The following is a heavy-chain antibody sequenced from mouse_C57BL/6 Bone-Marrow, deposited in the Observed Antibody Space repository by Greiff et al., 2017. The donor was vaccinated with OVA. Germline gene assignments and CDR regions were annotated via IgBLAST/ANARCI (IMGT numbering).Heavy chain of an antibody. CDR1: GYTFTSYW. CDR2: IYPSDSET. CDR3: AYGNYDWFAY. Sequence: QVQLKQPGAELVRPGSSVKLSCKASGYTFTSYWMDWVKQRPGQGLEWIGNIYPSDSETHYNQKFKDKATLTVDKSSSTAYMQLSSLTSEDSAVYYCAYGNYDWFAYWGQGTLVTVSA. J-gene: IGHJ3*01. V-gene: IGHV1-61*01. D-gene: IGHD2-10*02.